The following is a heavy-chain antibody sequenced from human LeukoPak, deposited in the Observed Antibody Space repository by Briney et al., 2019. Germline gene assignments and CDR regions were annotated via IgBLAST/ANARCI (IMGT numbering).Heavy chain of an antibody. CDR3: ARDFNDFWSGIVDY. Sequence: ASVKVSCKASGYTFTGYYMHWVRQAPGQGLEWMGWINPNSGGTNYAQKFQGRVTMTRDTSISTAYVELSRLRSDDTAVYYCARDFNDFWSGIVDYWGQGTLVTVSS. CDR2: INPNSGGT. V-gene: IGHV1-2*02. J-gene: IGHJ4*02. D-gene: IGHD3-3*01. CDR1: GYTFTGYY.